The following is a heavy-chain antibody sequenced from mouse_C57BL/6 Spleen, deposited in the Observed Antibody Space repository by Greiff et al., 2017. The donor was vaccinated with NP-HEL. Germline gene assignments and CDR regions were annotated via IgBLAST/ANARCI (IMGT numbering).Heavy chain of an antibody. J-gene: IGHJ2*01. V-gene: IGHV5-6*01. D-gene: IGHD1-1*01. Sequence: EVKVVESGGDLVKPGGSLKLSCAASGFTFSSYGMSWVRQTPDKRLEWVATISSGGSYTYYPDSVKGRFTISRDNAKNTLYLQMSSLESEDTAMYYCARPHYGSSYFDYWGQGTTLTVSS. CDR2: ISSGGSYT. CDR3: ARPHYGSSYFDY. CDR1: GFTFSSYG.